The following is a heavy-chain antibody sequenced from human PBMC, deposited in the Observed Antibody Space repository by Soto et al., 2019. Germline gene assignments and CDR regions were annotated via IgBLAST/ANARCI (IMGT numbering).Heavy chain of an antibody. CDR2: INPNSGGT. Sequence: QVQLVQSGAEVKKPGASVKVSCKASGYTFTGYYMHWVRQAPGQGLEWMGWINPNSGGTNYAQKCQGWVTMTMDTSISTDDRELSRLRSDDTAVYYCATTGTTVVTHDGRDGWGQGTTVTVSS. CDR3: ATTGTTVVTHDGRDG. V-gene: IGHV1-2*04. J-gene: IGHJ6*02. D-gene: IGHD4-17*01. CDR1: GYTFTGYY.